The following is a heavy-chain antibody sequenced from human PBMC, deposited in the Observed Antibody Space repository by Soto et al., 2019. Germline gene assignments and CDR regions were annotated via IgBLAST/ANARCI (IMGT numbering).Heavy chain of an antibody. Sequence: SSETLSLTCTVSGGSISSYYWSWIRQPPGKGLEWIGYIYYSGSTNYNPSLKSRVTISVDTSKNQFSLKLSSVTAADTAVYYCARSGQWLPSSFDYWGQGTLVTVSS. CDR2: IYYSGST. CDR3: ARSGQWLPSSFDY. V-gene: IGHV4-59*08. CDR1: GGSISSYY. J-gene: IGHJ4*02. D-gene: IGHD6-19*01.